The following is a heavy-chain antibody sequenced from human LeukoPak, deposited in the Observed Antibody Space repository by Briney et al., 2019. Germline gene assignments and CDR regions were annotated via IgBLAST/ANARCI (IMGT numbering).Heavy chain of an antibody. V-gene: IGHV1-8*01. CDR3: ARGRRVGGYCSSTSCPRRAFDI. Sequence: ASVKVSCKASGYTFTSYDINWVRQATGQGLEWMGWMNPNSGNTGYAQKFQGRVTMTRNTSISTAYMELSSLRSEDTAVYYCARGRRVGGYCSSTSCPRRAFDIWGQGTMATVSS. CDR2: MNPNSGNT. D-gene: IGHD2-2*03. J-gene: IGHJ3*02. CDR1: GYTFTSYD.